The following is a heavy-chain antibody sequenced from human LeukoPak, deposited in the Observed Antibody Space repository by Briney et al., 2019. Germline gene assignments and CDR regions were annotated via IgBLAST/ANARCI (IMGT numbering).Heavy chain of an antibody. CDR2: INHSGST. Sequence: PSETLSLTCTVSGGSISSYYWSWIRQPPGKGLEWIGEINHSGSTNYNPSLKSRVTISVDTSKNQFSLKLSSVTAADTAVYYCARGPLFRYSSSWSHFDYWGQGTLVTVSS. V-gene: IGHV4-34*01. J-gene: IGHJ4*02. D-gene: IGHD6-13*01. CDR3: ARGPLFRYSSSWSHFDY. CDR1: GGSISSYY.